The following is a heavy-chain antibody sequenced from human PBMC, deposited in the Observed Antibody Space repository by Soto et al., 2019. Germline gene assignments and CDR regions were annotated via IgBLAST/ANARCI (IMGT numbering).Heavy chain of an antibody. V-gene: IGHV4-31*03. J-gene: IGHJ3*02. CDR2: IYYSGST. CDR1: GGSISSGGYY. CDR3: AREVFEYYGSGSPPDI. Sequence: QVQLQESGPGLVKPSQTLSLTCTVSGGSISSGGYYWSWIRQHPGKGLEWIGYIYYSGSTYYNPCLKSRVTITXXTXKNXFPLKLSSVTAADTAGYYCAREVFEYYGSGSPPDIWGQGTMVTVSS. D-gene: IGHD3-10*01.